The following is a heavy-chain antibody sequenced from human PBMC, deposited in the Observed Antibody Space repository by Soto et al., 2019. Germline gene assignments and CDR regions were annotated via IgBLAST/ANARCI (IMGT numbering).Heavy chain of an antibody. CDR3: ARSSGGVFGIIIEGSNWLAP. D-gene: IGHD3-16*02. CDR1: GGTFSSYA. Sequence: SVKVSCKASGGTFSSYAISWVRQAPGQGLEWMGGIIPIFGTANYAQKFQGRVTIAADESTSTAYMELSSLRSEDTAVYYCARSSGGVFGIIIEGSNWLAPWGQGSLVTVSS. J-gene: IGHJ5*02. V-gene: IGHV1-69*13. CDR2: IIPIFGTA.